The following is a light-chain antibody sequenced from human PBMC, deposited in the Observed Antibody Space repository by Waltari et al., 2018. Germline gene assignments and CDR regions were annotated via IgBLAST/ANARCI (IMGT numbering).Light chain of an antibody. V-gene: IGLV1-44*01. Sequence: QSVLTQPPSASGTPGQRVTISCSGSSSNIGSNTVNWYQQLPRTAPKLPIYSNNQRPSGVPDRFSGSKSGTSASLAISGLQSEDEADYYCAAWDDSLNGVVFGGGTKLTVL. CDR3: AAWDDSLNGVV. J-gene: IGLJ2*01. CDR2: SNN. CDR1: SSNIGSNT.